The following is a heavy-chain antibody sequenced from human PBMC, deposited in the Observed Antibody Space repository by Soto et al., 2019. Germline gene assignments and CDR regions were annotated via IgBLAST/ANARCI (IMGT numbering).Heavy chain of an antibody. J-gene: IGHJ6*02. CDR3: AREAAGGTTSLSYYYYGMDV. V-gene: IGHV1-69*06. CDR1: GGTFSSYA. D-gene: IGHD1-7*01. CDR2: IIPIFGTA. Sequence: ASVKVSCKASGGTFSSYAISWVRQAPGQGLEWMGGIIPIFGTANYAQKFQGRVTITADKSTSTAYMELSSLRSEDTAVYYCAREAAGGTTSLSYYYYGMDVWGQGTTVTVSS.